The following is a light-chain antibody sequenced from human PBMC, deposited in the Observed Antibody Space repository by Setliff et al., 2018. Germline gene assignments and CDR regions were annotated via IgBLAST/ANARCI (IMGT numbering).Light chain of an antibody. CDR3: CSYAGSSTLWV. J-gene: IGLJ3*02. Sequence: QSVLTQPASVSGSPGQSITISCTGTSSDVGSYNLVPWYQQHPGKAPKLMIYEVSKRPSGVSNRFSGSKSGNTASLTISGLQAEDEADYYCCSYAGSSTLWVFGGGT. CDR2: EVS. V-gene: IGLV2-23*02. CDR1: SSDVGSYNL.